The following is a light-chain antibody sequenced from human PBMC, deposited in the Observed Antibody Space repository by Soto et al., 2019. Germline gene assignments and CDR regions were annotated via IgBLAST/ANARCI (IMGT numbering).Light chain of an antibody. CDR3: QSYDSSPSGYV. Sequence: QAVVTQPPSVSGAPGQRVTISCTGSSSNIGAGYDVHWYQQLPGTAPKLLFYANNNRPAGVPDRFSASKSGTSASLAITGLQAEDEADYYCQSYDSSPSGYVFGTGTKLTVL. J-gene: IGLJ1*01. V-gene: IGLV1-40*01. CDR2: ANN. CDR1: SSNIGAGYD.